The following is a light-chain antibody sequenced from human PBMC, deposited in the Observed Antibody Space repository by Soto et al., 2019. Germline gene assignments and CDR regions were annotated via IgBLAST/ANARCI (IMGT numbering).Light chain of an antibody. CDR2: APS. V-gene: IGKV3-20*01. Sequence: TVLTQSPGTLSLSPGERASLSCRASQSVVTSYLAWYQHKPGQAPRLLIYAPSNRATGIPDRFSGSGSGTDFTLTFSRLDPEEFAVYYCQKYGSSASCGQGPRWIS. J-gene: IGKJ1*01. CDR3: QKYGSSAS. CDR1: QSVVTSY.